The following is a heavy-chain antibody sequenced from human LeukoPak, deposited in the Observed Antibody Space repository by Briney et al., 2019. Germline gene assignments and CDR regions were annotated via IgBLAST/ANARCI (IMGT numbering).Heavy chain of an antibody. D-gene: IGHD3-22*01. V-gene: IGHV4-59*12. CDR2: IYHSGST. J-gene: IGHJ4*02. CDR3: ARGRSYDSSGYSEYYFDY. Sequence: SETLSLTCTVSGGSISNYYWSWIRQPPGKGLEWIGYIYHSGSTSYNPSLESRVTISVDTSKNQFSLKLSSVTAADTAVYYCARGRSYDSSGYSEYYFDYWGQGTLVTVSS. CDR1: GGSISNYY.